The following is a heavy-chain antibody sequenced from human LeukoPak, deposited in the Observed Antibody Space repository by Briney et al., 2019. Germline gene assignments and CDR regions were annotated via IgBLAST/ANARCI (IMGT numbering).Heavy chain of an antibody. D-gene: IGHD1-7*01. V-gene: IGHV4-59*01. J-gene: IGHJ4*02. CDR2: IHYLGST. CDR1: GDSMSHYY. Sequence: SETLSLICSVSGDSMSHYYRSWIRQPPGKGLEWIGYIHYLGSTKYNPSLKSRLTISVDTSKSHFSLRLTSVTAADTAIYYCARTGTTFFDYWGQGSLVTVSS. CDR3: ARTGTTFFDY.